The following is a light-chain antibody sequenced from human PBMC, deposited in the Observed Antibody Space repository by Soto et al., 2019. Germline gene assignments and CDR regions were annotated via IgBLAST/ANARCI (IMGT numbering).Light chain of an antibody. CDR2: DAS. Sequence: ETVMTHSPATLSVSPCERATLCVRASQSISSNLAWFQQKPGQAPRLLIYDASTMATGFPARFSGSGSGTEFTLTISSLQSEDFAVYYCQQYNNWPLTFGGGTKVDI. CDR1: QSISSN. J-gene: IGKJ4*01. V-gene: IGKV3-15*01. CDR3: QQYNNWPLT.